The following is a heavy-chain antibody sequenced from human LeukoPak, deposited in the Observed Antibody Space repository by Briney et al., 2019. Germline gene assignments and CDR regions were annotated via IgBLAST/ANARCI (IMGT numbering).Heavy chain of an antibody. J-gene: IGHJ4*02. D-gene: IGHD3-3*01. V-gene: IGHV3-20*04. CDR3: ARGVFWSGYLVDY. Sequence: RAGGSLRLSCAASGFPFDDYGMTWVRQAPGKGLEWVSGINWNGGSTGYADSVKGRFTISRDNAKNSLYLQMNSLRAEDTAVYYCARGVFWSGYLVDYWGQGTLVTVSS. CDR2: INWNGGST. CDR1: GFPFDDYG.